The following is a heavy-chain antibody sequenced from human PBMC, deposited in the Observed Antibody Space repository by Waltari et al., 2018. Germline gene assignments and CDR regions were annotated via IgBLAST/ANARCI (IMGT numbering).Heavy chain of an antibody. Sequence: QVQLQESGPGLVKPSETLSLTSTVPGGSISRSSWSWIRQPPGKGLEWIGYIYYSGSTNYNPSLKSRVTISVDTSKNQFSLKLSSVTAADTAVYYCATAYSGYDYHYWGQGTLVTVSS. V-gene: IGHV4-59*01. CDR3: ATAYSGYDYHY. CDR1: GGSISRSS. CDR2: IYYSGST. J-gene: IGHJ4*02. D-gene: IGHD5-12*01.